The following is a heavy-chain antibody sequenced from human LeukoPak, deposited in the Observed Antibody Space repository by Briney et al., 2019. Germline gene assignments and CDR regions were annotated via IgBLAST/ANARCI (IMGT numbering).Heavy chain of an antibody. Sequence: GGSLRLSCAASGFTFSDFYMTWIRQAPGKGLEWVSNIGSSGTTIDYADSVKGRFTISRDNARNSLYLQMNSLRAEDTAVYYCARDVGHIVVVPAASDAFDIWGQGTMVTVSS. CDR3: ARDVGHIVVVPAASDAFDI. J-gene: IGHJ3*02. V-gene: IGHV3-11*04. D-gene: IGHD2-2*01. CDR1: GFTFSDFY. CDR2: IGSSGTTI.